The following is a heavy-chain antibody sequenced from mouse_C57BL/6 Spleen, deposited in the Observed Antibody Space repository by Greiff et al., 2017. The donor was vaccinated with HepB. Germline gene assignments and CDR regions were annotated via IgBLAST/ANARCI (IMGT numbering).Heavy chain of an antibody. D-gene: IGHD3-2*02. V-gene: IGHV5-9-1*02. CDR1: GFTFSSYA. CDR2: ISSGGDYI. CDR3: TREEGTAQATVWFAY. Sequence: EVQRVESGEGLVKPGGSLKLSCAASGFTFSSYAMSWVRQTPEKRLEWVAYISSGGDYIYYADTVKGRFTISRDNARTTLYLQMSSLKSEDTAMYYCTREEGTAQATVWFAYWGQGTLVTVSA. J-gene: IGHJ3*01.